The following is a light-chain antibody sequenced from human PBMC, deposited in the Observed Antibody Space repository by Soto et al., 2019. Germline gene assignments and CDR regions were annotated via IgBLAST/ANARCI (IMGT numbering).Light chain of an antibody. V-gene: IGKV1-33*01. Sequence: DIQMTQSPSSLSASVGDRVTITCQARQDISNYLNWYQQKPGKAPKLLIYDTSNLERGVPSRFSGSGSATYFTFTISSLQPEDVATYYCQQYGYLFTFGPGTKVDI. J-gene: IGKJ3*01. CDR1: QDISNY. CDR2: DTS. CDR3: QQYGYLFT.